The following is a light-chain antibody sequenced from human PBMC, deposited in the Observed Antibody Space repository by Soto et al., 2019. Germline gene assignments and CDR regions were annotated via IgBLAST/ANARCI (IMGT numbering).Light chain of an antibody. V-gene: IGKV1-9*01. CDR2: AAS. CDR1: QGISSS. J-gene: IGKJ4*01. Sequence: DIQLTQSPSFLSASVGDRVTITCRASQGISSSLAWYQQKPGEAPRLLIYAASTLQSGVPSRFSGSGSGTDFTLTVSNLESEDFAVYYCQQCSNWPLTFGGGTKVDIK. CDR3: QQCSNWPLT.